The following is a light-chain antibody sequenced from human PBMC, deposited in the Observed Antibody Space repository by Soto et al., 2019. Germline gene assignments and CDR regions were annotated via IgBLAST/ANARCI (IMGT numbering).Light chain of an antibody. Sequence: QSALTQPASVSGSPGQSITISCTRTSSDVGGYKFVSWYQQHPGKAPKLLIYEVSNRPSGVSNRFSGSKSGNTASLTISGLQAEDEADYYCSSYTTSSTRVFGGGTKLTVL. CDR3: SSYTTSSTRV. J-gene: IGLJ3*02. V-gene: IGLV2-14*01. CDR2: EVS. CDR1: SSDVGGYKF.